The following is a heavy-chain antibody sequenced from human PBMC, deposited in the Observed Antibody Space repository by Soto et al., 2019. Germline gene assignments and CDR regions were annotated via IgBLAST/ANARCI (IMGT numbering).Heavy chain of an antibody. CDR2: IGTRGAI. D-gene: IGHD2-8*01. V-gene: IGHV3-48*01. Sequence: PGGSLRLSCAASGFTFSSYSMNWFRQAPGKGLEWVSYIGTRGAIFYADSVKGRFTISRDTAKNILYLQMNSLRAEDTAVYYCARVIYCTNGVCSVKEDYYYYMDVWGKGTTVTVSS. CDR1: GFTFSSYS. CDR3: ARVIYCTNGVCSVKEDYYYYMDV. J-gene: IGHJ6*03.